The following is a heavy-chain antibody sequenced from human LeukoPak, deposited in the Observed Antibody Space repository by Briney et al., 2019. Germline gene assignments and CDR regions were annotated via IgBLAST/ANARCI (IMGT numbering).Heavy chain of an antibody. CDR1: GYSFTSYW. CDR3: ATNTMFRGIHAFDI. Sequence: GEALKISCKGSGYSFTSYWIGWVRQMPRKRLELKGIIYPGDSDTRYSPSFQGQVTISADKSISTAYLQWSSLKASDSAMYYCATNTMFRGIHAFDIWGQGTMVTVSS. CDR2: IYPGDSDT. V-gene: IGHV5-51*01. D-gene: IGHD3-10*01. J-gene: IGHJ3*02.